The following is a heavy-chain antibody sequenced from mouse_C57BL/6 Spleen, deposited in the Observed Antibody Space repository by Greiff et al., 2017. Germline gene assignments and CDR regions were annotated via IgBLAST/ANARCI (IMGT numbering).Heavy chain of an antibody. CDR2: IYPGSGST. J-gene: IGHJ2*01. Sequence: QVQLQQPGAELVKPGASVKMSCKASGYTFTSYWITWVKQRPGQGLEWIGDIYPGSGSTNYNEKFKSKATLTVDTSSSTAYMQLSSLTSEDSAVYYCARWGYDYDVEGHYFDYWGQGTTLTVSS. CDR3: ARWGYDYDVEGHYFDY. CDR1: GYTFTSYW. V-gene: IGHV1-55*01. D-gene: IGHD2-4*01.